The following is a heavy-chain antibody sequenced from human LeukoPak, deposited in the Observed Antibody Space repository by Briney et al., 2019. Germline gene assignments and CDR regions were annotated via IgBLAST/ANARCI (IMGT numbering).Heavy chain of an antibody. V-gene: IGHV1-8*01. CDR1: GYTFTSYD. CDR2: MKPNTVKT. Sequence: ASVEVSCKASGYTFTSYDINWVRQATGKGLEWMGWMKPNTVKTGYAQKFQGRVTMTRNTSISTAYMDLSRLRSEDTAVYYCARDYGGNSGWFDPWGQGTLVTVSS. J-gene: IGHJ5*02. D-gene: IGHD4-23*01. CDR3: ARDYGGNSGWFDP.